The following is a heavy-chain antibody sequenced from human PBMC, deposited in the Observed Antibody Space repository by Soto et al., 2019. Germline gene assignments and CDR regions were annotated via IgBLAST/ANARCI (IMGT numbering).Heavy chain of an antibody. CDR3: ASYSRPYYGTDY. CDR1: GGSISSSSYY. V-gene: IGHV4-39*01. CDR2: IYYSGST. J-gene: IGHJ4*02. D-gene: IGHD3-10*01. Sequence: SETLSLTCTVSGGSISSSSYYWGWIRQPPGKGLEWIGSIYYSGSTYYNPSLKSRVTISVDTSKNQFSLKLSSVTAAVTAVYYCASYSRPYYGTDYWGQGTLVTVSS.